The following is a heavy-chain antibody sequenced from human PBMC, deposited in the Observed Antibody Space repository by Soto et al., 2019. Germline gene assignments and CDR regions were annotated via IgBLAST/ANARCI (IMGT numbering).Heavy chain of an antibody. V-gene: IGHV1-69*05. D-gene: IGHD4-17*01. Sequence: SVKVSCKASGGTFSSYAISWVRQAPGQGLEWMGGIIPIIGTADYAQKFQGRVTITRDASISTAYMELSSLRSEDTAVYYCARTLYGDNVDYWGQGTLVTVSS. J-gene: IGHJ4*02. CDR3: ARTLYGDNVDY. CDR1: GGTFSSYA. CDR2: IIPIIGTA.